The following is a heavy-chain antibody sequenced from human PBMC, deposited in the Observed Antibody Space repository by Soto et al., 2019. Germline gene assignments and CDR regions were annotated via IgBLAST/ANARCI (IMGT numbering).Heavy chain of an antibody. CDR3: AKDSSLTIFGAYYFDY. CDR1: GFTFSSYA. V-gene: IGHV3-23*01. Sequence: EVQLLESGGGLVQPGGSLSLSCAASGFTFSSYAMSWVRQAPGKGLEWVSAISGSGGSTYYADSVKGRFTISRDNSKNTLDLQMNSLRAEDTAVYYCAKDSSLTIFGAYYFDYCGQGTLVTVSS. CDR2: ISGSGGST. D-gene: IGHD3-3*01. J-gene: IGHJ4*02.